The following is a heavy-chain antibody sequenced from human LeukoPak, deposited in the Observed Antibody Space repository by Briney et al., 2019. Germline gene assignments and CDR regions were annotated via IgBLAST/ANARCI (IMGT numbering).Heavy chain of an antibody. Sequence: GGSLRLSCAASGFTFDSYSMNWVRQAPGKGLEWVSSISGSGSYKYYADSVKGRFTISRDNAKNSLCLQINSLRAEDTAVYYCARTITVASFDCWGQGTLVTVSS. CDR2: ISGSGSYK. D-gene: IGHD6-19*01. CDR3: ARTITVASFDC. J-gene: IGHJ4*02. CDR1: GFTFDSYS. V-gene: IGHV3-21*01.